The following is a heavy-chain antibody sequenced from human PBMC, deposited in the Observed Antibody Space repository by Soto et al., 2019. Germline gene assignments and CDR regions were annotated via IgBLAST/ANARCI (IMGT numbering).Heavy chain of an antibody. CDR2: ISYDGSNK. V-gene: IGHV3-30-3*01. Sequence: QVQLVESGGGVVQPGRSLRLSCAASGFTFSSYAMHWVRQAPGKGLEWVAVISYDGSNKYYADSVKGRFTISRDNSKKTLNLQMNSLRAEDTAVYYGARDIGYSSGWYYDYWGQGTLVTVSS. J-gene: IGHJ4*02. CDR3: ARDIGYSSGWYYDY. CDR1: GFTFSSYA. D-gene: IGHD6-19*01.